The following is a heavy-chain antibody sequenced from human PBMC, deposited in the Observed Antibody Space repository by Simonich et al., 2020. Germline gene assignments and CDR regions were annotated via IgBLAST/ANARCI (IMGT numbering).Heavy chain of an antibody. Sequence: QVQLVQSGAEVKKPGASVKVSCKASGYTFTSYGISWVRQAPGQGLELLEWNSAYNGNTNYAQKLQGRVTMNTDTSTSTAYMELRSLRSDDTAVYYCARASRGTWWYYYFDYWGQGTLVTVSS. CDR3: ARASRGTWWYYYFDY. CDR1: GYTFTSYG. J-gene: IGHJ4*02. D-gene: IGHD2-15*01. V-gene: IGHV1-18*01. CDR2: NSAYNGNT.